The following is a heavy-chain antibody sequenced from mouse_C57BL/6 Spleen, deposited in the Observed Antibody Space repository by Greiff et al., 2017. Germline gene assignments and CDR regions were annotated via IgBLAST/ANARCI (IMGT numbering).Heavy chain of an antibody. CDR1: GYTFTSYG. CDR3: ARRDNDGYYLYFDY. Sequence: VQQQQSGAELARPGASVKLSCKASGYTFTSYGISWVKQRTGQGLEWIGEIYPRSGNTYYNEKFKGKATLTADKSSSTAYMQLSSLTSEDSAVYFCARRDNDGYYLYFDYWGQGTTLTVSS. D-gene: IGHD2-3*01. CDR2: IYPRSGNT. V-gene: IGHV1-81*01. J-gene: IGHJ2*01.